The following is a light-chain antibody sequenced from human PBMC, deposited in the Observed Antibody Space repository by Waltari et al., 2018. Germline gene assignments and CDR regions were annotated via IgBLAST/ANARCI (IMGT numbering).Light chain of an antibody. CDR2: WAA. Sequence: DIVMTQSPDSLAVSLGERATINCKSSQSILYRSSNRNALAWYQQKPGQPPKLLFFWAATRESGAPDRFSVSGSGTGFTLTISSLQAEDVAVYYCQQYYNAPLTFGGGTKVEIK. CDR3: QQYYNAPLT. J-gene: IGKJ4*01. CDR1: QSILYRSSNRNA. V-gene: IGKV4-1*01.